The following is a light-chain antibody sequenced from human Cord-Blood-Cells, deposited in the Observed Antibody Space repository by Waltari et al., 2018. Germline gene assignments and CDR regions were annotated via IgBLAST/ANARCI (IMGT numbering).Light chain of an antibody. Sequence: DIQMTQSPSSLSASVGDRVTITCQASQDISNYLNWYQQKPGKAPKLLIYDASNLETGVLSRFSGSGSGTDFTFTISSLQPEDIATYYCQQYDNLPPGTFGQGTKLEIK. CDR2: DAS. J-gene: IGKJ2*01. V-gene: IGKV1-33*01. CDR1: QDISNY. CDR3: QQYDNLPPGT.